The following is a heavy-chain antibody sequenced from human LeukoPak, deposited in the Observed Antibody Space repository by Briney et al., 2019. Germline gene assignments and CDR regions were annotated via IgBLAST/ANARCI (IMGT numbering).Heavy chain of an antibody. CDR3: AKDEGVGASYFDY. Sequence: PGGSLRLSCEASGFTFSSCGTHWVRQAPGKGLEWVAYTRYDGSDKYYIDSVKGRFTIARDNSKKTLYLQMTSLRPDDTAVYFCAKDEGVGASYFDYWGQGTLVAVSS. D-gene: IGHD1-26*01. V-gene: IGHV3-30*02. CDR1: GFTFSSCG. J-gene: IGHJ4*02. CDR2: TRYDGSDK.